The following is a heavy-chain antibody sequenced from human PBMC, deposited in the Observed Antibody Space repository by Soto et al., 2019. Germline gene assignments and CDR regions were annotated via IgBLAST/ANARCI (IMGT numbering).Heavy chain of an antibody. Sequence: GSLRLSCAASGFTFNIYAMTSVRQAPGKGLEWVSAISRYGDITYYADSVEGRFSISRDNSKNTLYLQMNSLRAEDTAVYYCAKDRYLDHDSRGYLFDNWGQGTLVTVSS. D-gene: IGHD3-22*01. V-gene: IGHV3-23*01. CDR2: ISRYGDIT. CDR3: AKDRYLDHDSRGYLFDN. J-gene: IGHJ4*02. CDR1: GFTFNIYA.